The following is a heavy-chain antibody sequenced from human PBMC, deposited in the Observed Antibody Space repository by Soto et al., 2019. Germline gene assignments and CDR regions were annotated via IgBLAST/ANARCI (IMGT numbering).Heavy chain of an antibody. V-gene: IGHV3-15*01. D-gene: IGHD1-1*01. CDR1: GFTFSNAW. CDR3: TTDGGPPNWNDY. J-gene: IGHJ4*02. CDR2: IKSKTDGGTT. Sequence: GGSLRLSCAASGFTFSNAWMSWVRQAPGKGLEWVGHIKSKTDGGTTDYAAPVKGRFTISRDDSKNTLYLQMNSLKTEDTAVYYCTTDGGPPNWNDYWGQGTLVTVSS.